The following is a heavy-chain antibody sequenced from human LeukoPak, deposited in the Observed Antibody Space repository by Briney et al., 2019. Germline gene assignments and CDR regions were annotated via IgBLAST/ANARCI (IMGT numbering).Heavy chain of an antibody. Sequence: SETLSLTCTVSGGSISSYYWSWIRQHPGKGLEWIGYIYYSGSTYYNPSLKSRVTISVDTSKNHFSLKLSSVTAADTAVYYCAREGKRNPFGMDVWGQGTTVTVSS. CDR3: AREGKRNPFGMDV. D-gene: IGHD3-16*01. CDR2: IYYSGST. J-gene: IGHJ6*02. V-gene: IGHV4-59*06. CDR1: GGSISSYY.